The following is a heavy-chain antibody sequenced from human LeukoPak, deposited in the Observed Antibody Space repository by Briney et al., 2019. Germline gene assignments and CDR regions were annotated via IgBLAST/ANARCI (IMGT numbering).Heavy chain of an antibody. V-gene: IGHV1-69*04. CDR3: ARARPIVGALEAFDI. Sequence: SVKVSCKASGGTFSSYAISWGRQAPGQGLEWMGRIIPILGIANYAQKFQGRVTITADKSTSTAYMELSSLRSEDTAVYYCARARPIVGALEAFDIWGQGTMVTVSS. J-gene: IGHJ3*02. D-gene: IGHD1-26*01. CDR1: GGTFSSYA. CDR2: IIPILGIA.